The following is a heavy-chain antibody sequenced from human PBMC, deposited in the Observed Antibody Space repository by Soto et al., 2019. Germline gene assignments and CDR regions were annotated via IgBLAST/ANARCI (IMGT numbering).Heavy chain of an antibody. J-gene: IGHJ4*02. D-gene: IGHD1-1*01. CDR3: ASSVLGRWQPQGNVDY. CDR2: IYYSGST. Sequence: QVQLQESGPGLVKPSQTLSLTCTVSGGSISSGGYYWSWIRQHPGKGLEWIGYIYYSGSTYYNPSLKSRVTISVDTSKNQFSLKLSSVTAADTAVYYCASSVLGRWQPQGNVDYWGQGTLVTVSS. V-gene: IGHV4-31*03. CDR1: GGSISSGGYY.